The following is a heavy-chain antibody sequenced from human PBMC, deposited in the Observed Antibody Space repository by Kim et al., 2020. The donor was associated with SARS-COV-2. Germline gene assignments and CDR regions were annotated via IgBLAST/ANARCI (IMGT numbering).Heavy chain of an antibody. CDR1: GFNFRDYG. J-gene: IGHJ4*02. Sequence: GGSLRLSCTGSGFNFRDYGLIWLRQAPGKGLEWVGLIRIKAYGETTEYAASVKRRFTISRDESKSIVYLQMHALKTEDTAVYYCAREHGSDWNYVFEYWGQETLVTVSS. CDR2: IRIKAYGETT. CDR3: AREHGSDWNYVFEY. D-gene: IGHD1-7*01. V-gene: IGHV3-49*03.